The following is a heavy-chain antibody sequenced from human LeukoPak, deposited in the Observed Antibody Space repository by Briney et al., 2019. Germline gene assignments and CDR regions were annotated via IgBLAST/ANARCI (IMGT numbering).Heavy chain of an antibody. CDR3: ARGPNSNWSGLDF. J-gene: IGHJ4*02. Sequence: GGSLRLSCTASGFSFSGHWMHWARQLPGKGLVWVSRISPTGSTTSYADSVKGRFTVSRDNAKNTLYLQVNNLKAEDTAVYYCARGPNSNWSGLDFWGQGTLLTVSS. CDR1: GFSFSGHW. V-gene: IGHV3-74*01. D-gene: IGHD6-6*01. CDR2: ISPTGSTT.